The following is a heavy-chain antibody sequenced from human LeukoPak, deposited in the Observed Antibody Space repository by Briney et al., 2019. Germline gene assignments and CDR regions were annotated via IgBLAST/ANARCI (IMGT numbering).Heavy chain of an antibody. CDR2: FDPEDGET. CDR1: GYTLTELS. CDR3: ATTASNSGYDLGWFDP. J-gene: IGHJ5*02. D-gene: IGHD5-12*01. V-gene: IGHV1-24*01. Sequence: ASVKVSCKVSGYTLTELSIHWVRQAPGKGLEWMGGFDPEDGETIYAQKFQGRVTMTEDTSTDTAYMELSSLRSEDTTVYYCATTASNSGYDLGWFDPWGQGTLVTVSS.